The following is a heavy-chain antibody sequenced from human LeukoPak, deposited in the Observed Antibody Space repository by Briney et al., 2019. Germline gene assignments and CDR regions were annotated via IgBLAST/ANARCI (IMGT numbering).Heavy chain of an antibody. Sequence: ASVKVSCKASGYTFTGYYMHWVRQAPGQGLEWMGWINPNSGGTNYAQKFQGRVTMTRDTSISTAYMELSRLRSDDTAVYYCATEFRGSYYIRPFDYWGQGTLVTVSS. D-gene: IGHD3-10*01. CDR1: GYTFTGYY. CDR3: ATEFRGSYYIRPFDY. CDR2: INPNSGGT. V-gene: IGHV1-2*02. J-gene: IGHJ4*02.